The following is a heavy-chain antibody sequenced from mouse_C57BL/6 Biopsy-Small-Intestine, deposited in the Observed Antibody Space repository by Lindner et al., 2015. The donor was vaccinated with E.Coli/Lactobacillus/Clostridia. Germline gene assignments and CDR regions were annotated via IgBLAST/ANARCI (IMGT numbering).Heavy chain of an antibody. CDR3: ARFPAYYNNYFDY. CDR2: IYPRDGNS. D-gene: IGHD2-12*01. J-gene: IGHJ2*01. Sequence: VQLQESGPELVNPGASVKLSCKASGYAFTNYDINWVKQRPGQGLEWIGWIYPRDGNSNYNEKFKDKATLTVDTSSSTAYMELHSLTSEDSAVFFCARFPAYYNNYFDYWGQGTTLTVSS. CDR1: GYAFTNYD. V-gene: IGHV1-85*01.